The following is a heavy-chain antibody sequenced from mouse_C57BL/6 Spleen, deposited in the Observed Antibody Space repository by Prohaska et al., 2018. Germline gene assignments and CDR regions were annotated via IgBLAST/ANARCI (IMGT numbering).Heavy chain of an antibody. D-gene: IGHD1-1*01. J-gene: IGHJ4*01. CDR2: IWTGGGT. Sequence: LVAPSQSLSITCTVSGFSLTSYAISWVRQPPGKGLEWLGVIWTGGGTDYNSALKSRLSISKDNSKSQVFLKMNSLQTDDTAMYYCAKLSYGSKRMDYWGQGTSVTVSS. CDR3: AKLSYGSKRMDY. CDR1: GFSLTSYA. V-gene: IGHV2-9-1*01.